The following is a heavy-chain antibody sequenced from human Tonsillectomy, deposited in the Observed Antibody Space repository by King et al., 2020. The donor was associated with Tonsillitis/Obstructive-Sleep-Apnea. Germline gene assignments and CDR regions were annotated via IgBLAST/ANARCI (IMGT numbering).Heavy chain of an antibody. J-gene: IGHJ4*02. D-gene: IGHD1-1*01. CDR2: INTDGSST. CDR3: ARLSQPRNEIFDY. V-gene: IGHV3-74*01. Sequence: VQLVESGGGLVQPGGSLRLSCAASGFTFSSYWMHWVRQAPGKGLVWVSRINTDGSSTNYADSVKGRFTISRDNAKNTFYLQMNSLRAEDTAIYYCARLSQPRNEIFDYWGQGTLVTVSS. CDR1: GFTFSSYW.